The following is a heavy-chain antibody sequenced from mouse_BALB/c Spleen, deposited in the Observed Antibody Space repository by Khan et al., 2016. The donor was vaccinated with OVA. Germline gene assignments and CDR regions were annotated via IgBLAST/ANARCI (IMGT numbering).Heavy chain of an antibody. CDR2: ILPGSGSR. Sequence: QVRLQQSGAELMKPGASVKISCKATGYTFSGYWLEWVKQRPGHGLEWIGEILPGSGSRNYNEKFKGKATFTADTSSKTTYMQLSSLTSEDSAVYYCARVNYGSRDYFDYWGQGTTLTVSS. V-gene: IGHV1-9*01. J-gene: IGHJ2*01. D-gene: IGHD1-1*01. CDR1: GYTFSGYW. CDR3: ARVNYGSRDYFDY.